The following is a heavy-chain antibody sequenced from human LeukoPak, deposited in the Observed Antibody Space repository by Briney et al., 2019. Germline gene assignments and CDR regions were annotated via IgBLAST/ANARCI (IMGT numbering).Heavy chain of an antibody. J-gene: IGHJ4*02. CDR1: GGSISRSNW. CDR3: AGYNIPYTFEF. Sequence: PSGTLSLTCAVSGGSISRSNWWSWVRQPPGKGLEWIGDILHSGDTNHNASLRSRLTISLDKSRNQFSLQLSSVTAADTAVYYCAGYNIPYTFEFWGPGTAVTVSS. V-gene: IGHV4-4*02. CDR2: ILHSGDT. D-gene: IGHD1-14*01.